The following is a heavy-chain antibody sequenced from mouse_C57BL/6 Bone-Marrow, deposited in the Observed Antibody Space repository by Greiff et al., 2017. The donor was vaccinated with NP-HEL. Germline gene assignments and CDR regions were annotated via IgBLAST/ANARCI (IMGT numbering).Heavy chain of an antibody. V-gene: IGHV5-12*01. CDR3: ASPVVANAMDY. CDR1: GFTFSDYY. D-gene: IGHD1-1*01. Sequence: EVMLVESGGGLVQPGGSLKLSCAASGFTFSDYYMYWVRQTPEKRLEWVAYISNGGGSTYYPDTVKGRFTISRDNAKNTLYLQLSRLKSEDTAMYYCASPVVANAMDYWGQGTSVTVSS. J-gene: IGHJ4*01. CDR2: ISNGGGST.